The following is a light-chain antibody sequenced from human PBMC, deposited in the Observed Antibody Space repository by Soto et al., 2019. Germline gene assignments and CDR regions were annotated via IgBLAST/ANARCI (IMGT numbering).Light chain of an antibody. CDR1: SSDVGGHKY. J-gene: IGLJ1*01. CDR2: EVS. V-gene: IGLV2-14*01. CDR3: SSYSNINTRV. Sequence: QSALTQPASVSGSPGQSITLSCTGTSSDVGGHKYVSWYQHHPGKAPKLMIYEVSNRPSGVSDRFSGSKSGNTASLTISGLQAEDEADYYCSSYSNINTRVFGTGTKLTVL.